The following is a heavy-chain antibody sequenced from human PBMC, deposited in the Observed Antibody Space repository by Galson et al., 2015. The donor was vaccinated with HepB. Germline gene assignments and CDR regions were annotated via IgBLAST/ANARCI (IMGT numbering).Heavy chain of an antibody. D-gene: IGHD3-10*01. Sequence: SLRLSCAASGFTFSSYSMNWVRQAPGKGLERVSYISSSSSTIYYADSVKGRFTISRDNAKNSLYLQMNSLRDEDTAVYYCARDYGSGSYYNQGTLWGQGTLVTVSS. V-gene: IGHV3-48*02. J-gene: IGHJ4*02. CDR2: ISSSSSTI. CDR3: ARDYGSGSYYNQGTL. CDR1: GFTFSSYS.